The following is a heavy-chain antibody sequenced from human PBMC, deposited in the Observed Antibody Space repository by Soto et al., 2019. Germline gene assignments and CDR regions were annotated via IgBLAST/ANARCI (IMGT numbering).Heavy chain of an antibody. CDR2: IYSGGDT. CDR3: ARVLRYYDTSGYRYQYYFDF. J-gene: IGHJ4*02. CDR1: GFTVSSSY. D-gene: IGHD3-22*01. Sequence: EVQLVESGGGLTQPGGSLRLSCAASGFTVSSSYMTWVRQAPGQGLEWVSLIYSGGDTYYADSVKGRFTISRDISKNTLTLQMNSLRAEDTAVYYCARVLRYYDTSGYRYQYYFDFWGQGTLVTVSS. V-gene: IGHV3-53*01.